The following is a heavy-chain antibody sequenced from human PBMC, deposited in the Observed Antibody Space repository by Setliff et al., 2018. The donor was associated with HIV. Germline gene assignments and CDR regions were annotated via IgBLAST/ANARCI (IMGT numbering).Heavy chain of an antibody. CDR3: ITDGGLN. CDR1: GFSSNNYW. J-gene: IGHJ3*01. D-gene: IGHD3-10*01. Sequence: GGSLRLSCTDSGFSSNNYWMSWVRQAPGKGLERAAHINQDGNVKYYVDSVKGRFTISRDNAKTSIYLQMDSLRVEDTAVYYCITDGGLNWGQGTRVTVSS. CDR2: INQDGNVK. V-gene: IGHV3-7*03.